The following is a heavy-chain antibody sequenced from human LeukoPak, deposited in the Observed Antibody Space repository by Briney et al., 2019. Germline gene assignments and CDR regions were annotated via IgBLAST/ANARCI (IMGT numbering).Heavy chain of an antibody. V-gene: IGHV1-8*03. D-gene: IGHD3-3*01. CDR2: MNPNSGDT. CDR3: ALSDFWNNYYIFDY. J-gene: IGHJ4*02. Sequence: ASVKVSCKASGYTFTNYDVNWVRQATGQGLEWMGWMNPNSGDTDYAQKFQGRVTITRNTSINTAYMELSSLRSEDTAMYYCALSDFWNNYYIFDYWGQGTLVTVSS. CDR1: GYTFTNYD.